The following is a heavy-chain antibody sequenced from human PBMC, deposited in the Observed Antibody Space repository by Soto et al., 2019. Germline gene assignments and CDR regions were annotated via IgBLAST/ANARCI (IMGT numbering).Heavy chain of an antibody. CDR3: AKVGYLNWFDP. Sequence: QVQLQESGPGLVKPSQTLSLTCTVSGGSFSSGGYYWSWIRQHPGKSLEWLGYIYYSGSTYHNPSPKRGVTISVDTSKNQFYPKLSSVTAADTAVYYCAKVGYLNWFDPWGQGTLVTVSS. D-gene: IGHD3-22*01. CDR1: GGSFSSGGYY. J-gene: IGHJ5*02. V-gene: IGHV4-31*03. CDR2: IYYSGST.